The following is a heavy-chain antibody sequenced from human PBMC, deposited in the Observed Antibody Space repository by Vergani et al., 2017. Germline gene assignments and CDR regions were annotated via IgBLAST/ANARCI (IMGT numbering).Heavy chain of an antibody. Sequence: QLQLQESGPGLVKPSETLSLTCTVSGGSISSSSYYWGWIRQPPGKGLEWIGSIYYSGSTYYNPSLKSRVTISVDTSKNQFSLKLSSVTAEDTAVYYCATYYDYVWGSYRPPPFDYWGQGTLVTVSS. CDR2: IYYSGST. CDR3: ATYYDYVWGSYRPPPFDY. D-gene: IGHD3-16*02. J-gene: IGHJ4*02. CDR1: GGSISSSSYY. V-gene: IGHV4-39*01.